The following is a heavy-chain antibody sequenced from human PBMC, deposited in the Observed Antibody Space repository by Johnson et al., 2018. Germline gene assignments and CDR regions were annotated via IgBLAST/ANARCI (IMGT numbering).Heavy chain of an antibody. CDR2: IRSKANSYAT. Sequence: EVRLVESGGGVVQPGRSLKLSCAASGFTFSGSAMHWVRQASGKGLEWVGRIRSKANSYATAYAASVKGRFTISSDDSKNTLYLPMNSLRAEDTAVYYCAKEGIAVAGPYYYYYYMDVWGKGTTVTVAS. CDR3: AKEGIAVAGPYYYYYYMDV. D-gene: IGHD6-19*01. V-gene: IGHV3-73*01. J-gene: IGHJ6*03. CDR1: GFTFSGSA.